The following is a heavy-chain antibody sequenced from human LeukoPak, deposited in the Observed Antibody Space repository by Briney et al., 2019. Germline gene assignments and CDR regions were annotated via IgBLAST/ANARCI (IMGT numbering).Heavy chain of an antibody. CDR2: INHSGST. J-gene: IGHJ3*02. Sequence: PSETLSLTCAVYGGSFSGYYWSWIRQPPGKGLEWIGEINHSGSTNYNPSLKSRVTISVDTSKNQFSLKLSSVTAADTAVYYCARDRAWGLLRYAFDIWGQGTMVTVSS. D-gene: IGHD1-26*01. CDR3: ARDRAWGLLRYAFDI. V-gene: IGHV4-34*01. CDR1: GGSFSGYY.